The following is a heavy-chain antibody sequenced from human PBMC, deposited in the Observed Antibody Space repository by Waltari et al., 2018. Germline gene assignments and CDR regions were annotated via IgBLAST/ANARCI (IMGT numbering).Heavy chain of an antibody. CDR2: IYHSGST. Sequence: QVQLQESGPGLVKPSETLSLTCAVSGYSISSGYYWGWIRQPPGKGLEWIGSIYHSGSTYYNPSLRSRVTISVDTSKNQFSLKLSSVTAADTAVYYCARHQPGYCRGGSCYSFDYWGQGTLVTVSS. J-gene: IGHJ4*02. CDR1: GYSISSGYY. V-gene: IGHV4-38-2*01. CDR3: ARHQPGYCRGGSCYSFDY. D-gene: IGHD2-15*01.